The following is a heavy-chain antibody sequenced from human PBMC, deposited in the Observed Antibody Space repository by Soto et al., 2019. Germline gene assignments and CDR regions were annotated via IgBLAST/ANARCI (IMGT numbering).Heavy chain of an antibody. CDR3: AAGEASSRNLAPYYLDF. CDR1: GGSMGNYF. J-gene: IGHJ4*02. D-gene: IGHD6-13*01. Sequence: SETLSLTCTVSGGSMGNYFRTSIRQPPGQGLEWIGYIHYSGTTSFFPSYNPSLRSRVTISEDTSKNQFSLKLLSVTTADTAVYFCAAGEASSRNLAPYYLDFWGQGTLVTVS. CDR2: IHYSGTT. V-gene: IGHV4-59*01.